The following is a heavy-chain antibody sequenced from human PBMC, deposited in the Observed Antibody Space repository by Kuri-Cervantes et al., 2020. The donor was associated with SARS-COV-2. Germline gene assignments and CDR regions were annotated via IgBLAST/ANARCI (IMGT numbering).Heavy chain of an antibody. Sequence: SGPTLGKPTETLTLTCTFSGFSLSNARMGVSWMRQPPGKALEWLAHILSNDEKSYSTSLKSRLTISKDTSKSQVALTMTNMDPVDTDTSYCARIGAGRYCSSTSCFEKPYWYFDLWGRGTLVTVSS. J-gene: IGHJ2*01. V-gene: IGHV2-26*01. CDR1: GFSLSNARMG. CDR3: ARIGAGRYCSSTSCFEKPYWYFDL. CDR2: ILSNDEK. D-gene: IGHD2-2*01.